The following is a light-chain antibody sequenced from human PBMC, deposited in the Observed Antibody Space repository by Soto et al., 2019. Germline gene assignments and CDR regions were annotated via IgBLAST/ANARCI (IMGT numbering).Light chain of an antibody. Sequence: DIQMTQSPSSLSASVGDRVTITCRASQAISNYLAWYQLKPGRLPKLLIYSASIVLPGVPSRFSGSGSGTEFTLTISGLQPEDLATYYCQKYNSAPLTFGGGTKLQIK. CDR2: SAS. CDR1: QAISNY. J-gene: IGKJ4*01. CDR3: QKYNSAPLT. V-gene: IGKV1-27*01.